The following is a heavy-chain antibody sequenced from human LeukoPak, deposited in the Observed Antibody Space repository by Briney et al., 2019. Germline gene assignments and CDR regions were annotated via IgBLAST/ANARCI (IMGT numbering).Heavy chain of an antibody. CDR2: ISSSGSTI. V-gene: IGHV3-11*01. Sequence: EGSLRLSCAASGFTFSDYYMSWIRQAPGKGLEWVSYISSSGSTIYYADSVKGRFTISRDNAKNSLYLQMNSLRAEDTAVYYCASEGPRIVGAADAFDIWGQGTMVTVSS. CDR3: ASEGPRIVGAADAFDI. D-gene: IGHD1-26*01. J-gene: IGHJ3*02. CDR1: GFTFSDYY.